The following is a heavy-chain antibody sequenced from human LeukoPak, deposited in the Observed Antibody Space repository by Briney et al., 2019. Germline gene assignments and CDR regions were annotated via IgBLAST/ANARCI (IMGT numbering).Heavy chain of an antibody. CDR3: ARSDGSGNVYYYMDV. V-gene: IGHV4-59*01. Sequence: SETLSLTCTVSGGSISSYYWSWIRQPPGKGLEWIGYIYYSGSTNYNPSLKSRVTISVDTSKNQFSLKLSSVTAAVTAVYYCARSDGSGNVYYYMDVWGKGTTVTVSS. CDR1: GGSISSYY. D-gene: IGHD3-10*01. J-gene: IGHJ6*03. CDR2: IYYSGST.